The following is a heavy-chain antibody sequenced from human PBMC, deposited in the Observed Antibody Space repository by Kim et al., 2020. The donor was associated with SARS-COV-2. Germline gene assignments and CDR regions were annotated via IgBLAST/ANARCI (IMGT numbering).Heavy chain of an antibody. Sequence: SETLSLTCTVSGGFISSYYWSWIRQPPGKGLEWIGYIYYSGSTNYNPSLKSRVTISVDTSKTQFSLKLSSVTAADTAVYYCARDHREWLQYTANWYFDLWGRGNLVTVSS. J-gene: IGHJ2*01. CDR1: GGFISSYY. CDR3: ARDHREWLQYTANWYFDL. V-gene: IGHV4-59*01. D-gene: IGHD3-3*01. CDR2: IYYSGST.